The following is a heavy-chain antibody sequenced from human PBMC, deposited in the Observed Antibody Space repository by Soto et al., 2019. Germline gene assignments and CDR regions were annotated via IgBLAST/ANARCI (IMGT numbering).Heavy chain of an antibody. D-gene: IGHD2-2*01. CDR3: VKDGGYCSSATCYSPRNHYFDS. V-gene: IGHV3-7*03. Sequence: PGGSLRLSCVASGFSFSDYWMSWVRQAPGKGPEWVANIKFDGSEKQYVDSVRGRFSISRDNFRNSLFLQMNSLRAGDTAIYYCVKDGGYCSSATCYSPRNHYFDSWGQGTLVTVS. CDR2: IKFDGSEK. J-gene: IGHJ4*02. CDR1: GFSFSDYW.